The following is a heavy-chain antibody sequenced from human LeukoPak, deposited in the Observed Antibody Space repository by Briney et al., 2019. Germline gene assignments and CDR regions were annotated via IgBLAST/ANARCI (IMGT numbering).Heavy chain of an antibody. V-gene: IGHV3-30*04. CDR3: ARFREYTYGPFDS. J-gene: IGHJ4*02. Sequence: GGSLRLSCAASGFSFSSFGMNWVRQAPGKGLEWVAVLSHDGRNKNYADSVKGRFIISRDNSKKTLYLQMNSLRGEGTAAYYCARFREYTYGPFDSWGQGTLVTVSS. CDR1: GFSFSSFG. CDR2: LSHDGRNK. D-gene: IGHD5-18*01.